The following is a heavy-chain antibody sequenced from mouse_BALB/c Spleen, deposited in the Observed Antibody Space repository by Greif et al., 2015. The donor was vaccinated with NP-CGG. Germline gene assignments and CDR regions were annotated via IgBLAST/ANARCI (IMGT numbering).Heavy chain of an antibody. D-gene: IGHD2-10*02. V-gene: IGHV1-69*02. CDR3: ARKGKEYGNYAKGVDY. J-gene: IGHJ4*01. CDR1: GYTFTSYW. Sequence: VPLQQSGAELVKPGASVKLSCKASGYTFTSYWMHWVKQRPGQGLEWIGEIDPSDSYTNYNQKFKGKATLTVDKSSSTAYMQLSSLTSDDSAVYYCARKGKEYGNYAKGVDYWGQGTSVTVSS. CDR2: IDPSDSYT.